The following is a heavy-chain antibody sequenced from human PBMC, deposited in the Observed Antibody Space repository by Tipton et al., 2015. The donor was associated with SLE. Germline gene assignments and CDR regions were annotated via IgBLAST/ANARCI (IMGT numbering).Heavy chain of an antibody. CDR2: IYYSGGT. CDR1: GGSISSSSYY. CDR3: ARDGDIVVVTAIHGYFDL. D-gene: IGHD2-21*02. Sequence: TLSLTCTVSGGSISSSSYYWGWIRQPPGKGLEWIGSIYYSGGTYYNPSLKSRVTISVDTSKNQFSLRLSSVTAADTAVYYCARDGDIVVVTAIHGYFDLWGRGTLVTVSS. V-gene: IGHV4-39*07. J-gene: IGHJ2*01.